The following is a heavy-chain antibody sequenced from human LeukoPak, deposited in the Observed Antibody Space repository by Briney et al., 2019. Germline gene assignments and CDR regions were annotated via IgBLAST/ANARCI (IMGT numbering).Heavy chain of an antibody. CDR1: GGSISSGGYY. V-gene: IGHV4-31*03. J-gene: IGHJ3*02. CDR2: IYYSGST. CDR3: ARDLNEVQPGAYAFDI. D-gene: IGHD1-14*01. Sequence: SQTLSLTCTVSGGSISSGGYYWSWIRQHPGKGLEWIGYIYYSGSTYYNPSLKSRVTISVDTSKNQFSLKLSSVTAADTAVYYCARDLNEVQPGAYAFDIWGQGTMVTVSS.